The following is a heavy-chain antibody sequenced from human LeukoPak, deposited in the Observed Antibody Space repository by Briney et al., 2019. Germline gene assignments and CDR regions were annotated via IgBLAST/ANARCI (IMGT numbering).Heavy chain of an antibody. CDR2: ISGGGGST. CDR3: AKGGKWDVTPFDY. Sequence: GGSLRLSCAASGFTFTSYSMNWVRQAAGKGLEWVSTISGGGGSTYYADSVKGRFTISRDNSKNTLYLQVNSLRAEDTAVYYCAKGGKWDVTPFDYWGQGTLVTVSS. J-gene: IGHJ4*02. CDR1: GFTFTSYS. D-gene: IGHD1-26*01. V-gene: IGHV3-23*01.